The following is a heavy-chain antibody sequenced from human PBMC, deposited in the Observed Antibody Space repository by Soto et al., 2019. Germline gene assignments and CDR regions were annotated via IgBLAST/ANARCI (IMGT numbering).Heavy chain of an antibody. D-gene: IGHD3-9*01. J-gene: IGHJ6*02. Sequence: GASVKVSCKASGYIFTTYGISWVRQAPGQGLEWMGIINPSGGSTSYAQKFQGRVTMTRDTSTSTVYMELSSLRSEDTAVYYCARGGAGGLRYFDWLEPGYYYYGMDVWG. V-gene: IGHV1-46*03. CDR1: GYIFTTYG. CDR2: INPSGGST. CDR3: ARGGAGGLRYFDWLEPGYYYYGMDV.